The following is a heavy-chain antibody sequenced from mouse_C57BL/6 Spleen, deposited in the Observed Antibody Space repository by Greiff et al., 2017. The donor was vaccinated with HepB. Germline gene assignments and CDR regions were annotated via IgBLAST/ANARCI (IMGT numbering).Heavy chain of an antibody. J-gene: IGHJ4*01. CDR1: GFTFSDYG. V-gene: IGHV5-17*01. CDR3: ARDYFGGAMDY. D-gene: IGHD1-1*01. CDR2: ISSGSSTI. Sequence: EVQGVESGGGLVKPGGSLKLSCAASGFTFSDYGMHWVRQAPEKGLEWVAYISSGSSTIYYADTVKGRFTISRDNAKNTLFLQMNSLRSEDTAVYYCARDYFGGAMDYWGQGTSVTVSS.